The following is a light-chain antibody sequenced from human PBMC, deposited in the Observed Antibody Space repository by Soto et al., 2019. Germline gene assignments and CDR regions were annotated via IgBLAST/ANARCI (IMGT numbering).Light chain of an antibody. CDR2: EAS. Sequence: EIVLTQSPATLSLSPGERATLACRASQSVSSHLAWYQQKPGQAPRLLVYEASNKATGVPARFSGSGSGTDFTLTISSLEPEDFAVYYCQQRSNWPPSITCGQGTRLEI. CDR1: QSVSSH. J-gene: IGKJ5*01. CDR3: QQRSNWPPSIT. V-gene: IGKV3-11*01.